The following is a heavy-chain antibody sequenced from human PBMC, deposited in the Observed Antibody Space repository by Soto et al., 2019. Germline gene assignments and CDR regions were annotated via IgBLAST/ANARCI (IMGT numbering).Heavy chain of an antibody. Sequence: SQTLSLTCAISGDSVSSNTASWNWIRQSPSRGLEWLGRTYFRSKWYNDYAVSVKSRIIINPDTSNNQFSLQLNSVTPEDAAVYFCAKGDNLGPKTGYAFDPWGQGIMVTV. V-gene: IGHV6-1*01. CDR2: TYFRSKWYN. CDR3: AKGDNLGPKTGYAFDP. CDR1: GDSVSSNTAS. D-gene: IGHD5-12*01. J-gene: IGHJ5*02.